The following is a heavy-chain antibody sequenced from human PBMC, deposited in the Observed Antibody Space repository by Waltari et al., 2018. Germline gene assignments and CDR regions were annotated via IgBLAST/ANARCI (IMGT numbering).Heavy chain of an antibody. J-gene: IGHJ4*02. V-gene: IGHV3-7*01. CDR1: GFTFSNYW. CDR3: ARLAVWVAQEDF. Sequence: EVQLVESGGGLVQPGGSLRLSCAASGFTFSNYWMTWVRQAPGKGREWVANIKQDGSAKYYVDSVKGRCTISRDNARNSLFLQMDSLRAEDTAVYYCARLAVWVAQEDFWGQGTLVTVSS. CDR2: IKQDGSAK. D-gene: IGHD1-26*01.